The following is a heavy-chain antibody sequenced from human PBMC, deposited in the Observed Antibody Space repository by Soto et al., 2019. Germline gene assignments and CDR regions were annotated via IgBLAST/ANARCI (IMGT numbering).Heavy chain of an antibody. CDR3: ARSGGNSYYYGMDV. Sequence: QVQLQESGPGLVKPSLTVSLTYSVSGGSISSGGYYWSRIRQPPGKGLEWIGYIYYSANTHYNPSLKGRVSISADTSKNQFSLNLSSVTAADTAVYYCARSGGNSYYYGMDVWGQGTTVTVSS. CDR2: IYYSANT. D-gene: IGHD3-10*01. V-gene: IGHV4-31*02. J-gene: IGHJ6*02. CDR1: GGSISSGGYY.